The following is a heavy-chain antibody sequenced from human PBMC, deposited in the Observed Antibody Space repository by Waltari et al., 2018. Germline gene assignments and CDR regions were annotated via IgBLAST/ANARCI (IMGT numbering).Heavy chain of an antibody. Sequence: QLQLQESGPGLVKPSETLSLTCTVSGGSISSSSYYWGWIRQPPGKGLEWIGSVYYSGITYYNPSLKSRVTISVDTSKNQFSLKLSSVTAADTAVYFCARCSGTYYSDFDYWGQGTLVIVSS. CDR2: VYYSGIT. CDR3: ARCSGTYYSDFDY. D-gene: IGHD3-10*02. CDR1: GGSISSSSYY. J-gene: IGHJ4*02. V-gene: IGHV4-39*01.